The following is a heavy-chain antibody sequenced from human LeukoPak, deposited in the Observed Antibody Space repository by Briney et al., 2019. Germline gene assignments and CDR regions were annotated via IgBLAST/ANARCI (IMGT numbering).Heavy chain of an antibody. J-gene: IGHJ4*02. CDR2: ISGSGGST. V-gene: IGHV3-23*01. CDR1: GFTFSSYA. CDR3: AKDPYYRCSSTSCYTGDY. D-gene: IGHD2-2*02. Sequence: GGSLRLSCAASGFTFSSYAMSWVRQAPGKGLEWVSAISGSGGSTYYADSVKGRFTISRDNSKNTLYLQMNSLRAEDTAVYYCAKDPYYRCSSTSCYTGDYWGQGTLVTVSS.